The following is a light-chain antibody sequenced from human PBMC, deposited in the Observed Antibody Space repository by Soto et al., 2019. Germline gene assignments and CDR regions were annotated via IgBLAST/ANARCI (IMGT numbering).Light chain of an antibody. CDR2: AAS. CDR1: QGISNY. V-gene: IGKV1-27*01. J-gene: IGKJ2*01. CDR3: QKYNSAPYT. Sequence: DIQITQSPSSLSASVGDRVTITCRASQGISNYLAWYQQKPGKVPKVLIFAASTLQSGVPSRFSGSGSGTDFSLTISSLQPEEVATYYCQKYNSAPYTFGQGTKLEIK.